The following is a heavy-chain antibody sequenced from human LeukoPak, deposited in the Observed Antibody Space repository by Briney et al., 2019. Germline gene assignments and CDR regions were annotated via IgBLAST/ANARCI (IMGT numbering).Heavy chain of an antibody. CDR3: ARETQHSFDY. D-gene: IGHD3-3*02. Sequence: GGSLRLSCAASGFTVGYNYMTWVRQAPGKGLEWVAAIYNSGSTYYADSVKGRFTISRDNAKNSLYLQMNSLRAEDTAVYYCARETQHSFDYWGQGTLVTVSS. V-gene: IGHV3-53*01. CDR1: GFTVGYNY. CDR2: IYNSGST. J-gene: IGHJ4*02.